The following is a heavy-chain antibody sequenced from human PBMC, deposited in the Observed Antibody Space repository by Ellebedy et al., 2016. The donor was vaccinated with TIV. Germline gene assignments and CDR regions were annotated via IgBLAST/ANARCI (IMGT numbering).Heavy chain of an antibody. CDR2: ISSASNTI. CDR1: GFTFSIYS. D-gene: IGHD3-9*01. Sequence: GESLKISCVVSGFTFSIYSMNWVRQAPGKGLEWLSYISSASNTIHYADSVRGRFTISRDNAKNSLYLQMDSLRDEDTAVYYCARETGYLIDYWGQGTLVTVSA. J-gene: IGHJ4*02. V-gene: IGHV3-48*02. CDR3: ARETGYLIDY.